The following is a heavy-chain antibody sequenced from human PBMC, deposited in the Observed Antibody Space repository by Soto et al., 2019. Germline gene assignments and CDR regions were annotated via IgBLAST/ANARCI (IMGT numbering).Heavy chain of an antibody. V-gene: IGHV3-33*01. J-gene: IGHJ4*02. CDR1: GFTFSSYG. CDR3: ARDSVIFGVVILPIDY. CDR2: IWYDGSNK. Sequence: GGSLRLSCAASGFTFSSYGMHWVRQAPGKGLEWVAVIWYDGSNKYYADSVKGRFTISRDNSKNTLYLQMNSLRAEDTAVYYCARDSVIFGVVILPIDYWGQGTLVTVSS. D-gene: IGHD3-3*01.